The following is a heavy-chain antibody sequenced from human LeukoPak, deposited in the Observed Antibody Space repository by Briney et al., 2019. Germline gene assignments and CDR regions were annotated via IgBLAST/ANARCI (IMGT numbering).Heavy chain of an antibody. J-gene: IGHJ6*04. V-gene: IGHV3-30*09. CDR1: GFTFSSYA. Sequence: GGSLRLSCAASGFTFSSYAMYWVRQAPGKGLEWVAFISKDGSKKNYADSAKGRFAISRDNSKNTLYLQMNSLRAEDTAVYYCAELGITMIGGVWGKGTTVTISS. D-gene: IGHD3-10*02. CDR3: AELGITMIGGV. CDR2: ISKDGSKK.